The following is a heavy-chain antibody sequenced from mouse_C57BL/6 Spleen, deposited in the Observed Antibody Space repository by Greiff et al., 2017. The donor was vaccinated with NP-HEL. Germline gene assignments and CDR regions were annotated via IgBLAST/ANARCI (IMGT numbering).Heavy chain of an antibody. J-gene: IGHJ2*01. Sequence: VQLQQSGAELVRPGASVKLSCTASGFNIKDDYMHWVKQRPEQGLEWIGWIDPENGDTEYASKFQGKATITADTSSNTAYLQLSSLTSEDSAVYYCTTRGSSGPCYFDYWGQGTTLTVSS. CDR2: IDPENGDT. CDR3: TTRGSSGPCYFDY. D-gene: IGHD3-2*02. CDR1: GFNIKDDY. V-gene: IGHV14-4*01.